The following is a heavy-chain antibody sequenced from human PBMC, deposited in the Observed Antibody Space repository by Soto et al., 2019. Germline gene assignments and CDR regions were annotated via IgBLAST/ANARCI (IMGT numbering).Heavy chain of an antibody. V-gene: IGHV3-7*03. CDR1: GFTFSSYW. J-gene: IGHJ2*01. D-gene: IGHD6-25*01. CDR2: IKQDGSEK. Sequence: GSLRLSCAASGFTFSSYWMSWVRQAPGKGLEWVANIKQDGSEKYYVDSVEGRFTISRDNAKNSLYLQMNSLRAEDTAVYYCARDGSVEDWYFDLWGRGTLVTVSS. CDR3: ARDGSVEDWYFDL.